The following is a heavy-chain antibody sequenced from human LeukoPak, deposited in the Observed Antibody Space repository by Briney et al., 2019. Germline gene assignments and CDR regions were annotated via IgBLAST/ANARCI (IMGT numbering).Heavy chain of an antibody. Sequence: SGTLSLTCGVSGGSISGTNWWSWVRQPPGQGLEWIGEINHSGSTNYNPSLKSRVTMSVDTSKNQFSLKLSSVTAADTAVYYCARSNYVWGSYRPRQSDAFDIWGQGTMVTVTS. D-gene: IGHD3-16*02. J-gene: IGHJ3*02. CDR1: GGSISGTNW. CDR3: ARSNYVWGSYRPRQSDAFDI. V-gene: IGHV4-4*02. CDR2: INHSGST.